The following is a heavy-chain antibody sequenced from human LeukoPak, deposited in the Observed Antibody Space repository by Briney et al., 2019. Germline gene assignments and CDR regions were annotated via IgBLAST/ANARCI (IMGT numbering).Heavy chain of an antibody. CDR2: IWYDGSNK. D-gene: IGHD4-11*01. Sequence: GGSLRLSCAASGFTFSSYGMHWVCQAPGKGLEWVAVIWYDGSNKYYADSVKGRFTISRDNSKNTLYLQMNSLRVEDTAVYYCARPYYSNYYYYGMDVWGQGTTVTVSS. CDR3: ARPYYSNYYYYGMDV. CDR1: GFTFSSYG. V-gene: IGHV3-33*01. J-gene: IGHJ6*02.